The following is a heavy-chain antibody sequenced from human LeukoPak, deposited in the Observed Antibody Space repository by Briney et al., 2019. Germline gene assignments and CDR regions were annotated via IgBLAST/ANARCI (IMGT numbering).Heavy chain of an antibody. CDR2: IYTSGST. D-gene: IGHD6-19*01. Sequence: SQTLSLTCTVSGGSISSGSYYWSWIRQPAGKGLEWIGSIYTSGSTNYNPSLKSRITISVDTSENQFSLKLSSVTAADTAVYYCARYSSGWFGYWGQGTLVTVSS. J-gene: IGHJ4*02. CDR1: GGSISSGSYY. CDR3: ARYSSGWFGY. V-gene: IGHV4-61*02.